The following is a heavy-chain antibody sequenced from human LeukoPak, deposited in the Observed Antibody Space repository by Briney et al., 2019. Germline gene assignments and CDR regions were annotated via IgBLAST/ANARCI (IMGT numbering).Heavy chain of an antibody. CDR3: ARDQDGGKYYYESSGYSH. J-gene: IGHJ4*02. V-gene: IGHV3-21*01. D-gene: IGHD3-22*01. CDR2: ISSGGHI. CDR1: GFTFSSYG. Sequence: PGGSLRLSCAASGFTFSSYGLNWVRQAPGKGLEWVSTISSGGHIYYEDSVKGRFTISRDNPKNSLYLQMNRLRDEDTAVYYCARDQDGGKYYYESSGYSHWGQGILVTVSS.